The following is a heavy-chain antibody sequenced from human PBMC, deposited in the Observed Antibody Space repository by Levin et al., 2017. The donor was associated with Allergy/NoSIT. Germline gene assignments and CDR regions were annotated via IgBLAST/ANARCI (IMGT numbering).Heavy chain of an antibody. J-gene: IGHJ6*02. V-gene: IGHV4-4*08. CDR1: GGSISSYY. Sequence: ESLKISCTVSGGSISSYYWSWIRQPPGKGLEWIGYIYNSGSTNYNPSLKSRVTISVDTSKNQFSLKLSSVTAADTAVYYCARTYGPAYGMDVWGQGTTVTVSS. CDR2: IYNSGST. D-gene: IGHD3-10*01. CDR3: ARTYGPAYGMDV.